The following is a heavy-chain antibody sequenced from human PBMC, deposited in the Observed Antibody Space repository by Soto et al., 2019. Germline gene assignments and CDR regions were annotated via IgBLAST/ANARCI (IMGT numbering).Heavy chain of an antibody. CDR2: IIPKFDAT. Sequence: QVQMVQSGAEVKKPGSSARVSCKVSGGTFSRHSISWVGKAPGQGLGWMGGIIPKFDATQYEQKFQGRLTITADESTTTFHMDLSGLRPEDTAIYYCARDLTSVRGSWGQGTLVTVS. J-gene: IGHJ4*02. CDR3: ARDLTSVRGS. D-gene: IGHD3-10*01. CDR1: GGTFSRHS. V-gene: IGHV1-69*01.